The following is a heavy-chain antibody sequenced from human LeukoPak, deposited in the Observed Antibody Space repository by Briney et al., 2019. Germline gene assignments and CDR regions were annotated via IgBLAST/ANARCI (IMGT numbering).Heavy chain of an antibody. CDR2: ISGSGGGT. Sequence: GGSLRLSCAVAGITLSNYGMSWVRQAPGKGLEWVAGISGSGGGTNYADSVRGRFTISRDNPRNTLYLQMNSLRAEDTAVYFCAKRGVVIRVILVGFHKEAYYFDSWGQGALVTVSS. V-gene: IGHV3-23*01. J-gene: IGHJ4*02. CDR1: GITLSNYG. CDR3: AKRGVVIRVILVGFHKEAYYFDS. D-gene: IGHD3-22*01.